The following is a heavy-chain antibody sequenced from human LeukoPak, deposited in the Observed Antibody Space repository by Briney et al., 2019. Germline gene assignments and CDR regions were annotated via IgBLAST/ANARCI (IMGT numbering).Heavy chain of an antibody. CDR2: IWYDGSNK. CDR1: RFTFSNYG. J-gene: IGHJ4*02. V-gene: IGHV3-33*01. CDR3: SANFDL. Sequence: GGSLRLSCVASRFTFSNYGMHWVRQAPGKGLEWVAVIWYDGSNKYFADSVKGRFTISRDNSKNTVYLQMNSLRADDTAMYYCSANFDLWGQGTLVTVSS.